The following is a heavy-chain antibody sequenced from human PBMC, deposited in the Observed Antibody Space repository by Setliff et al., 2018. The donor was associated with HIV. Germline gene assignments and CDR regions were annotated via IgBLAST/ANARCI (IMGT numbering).Heavy chain of an antibody. Sequence: ASVKVSCKASGYTLTDYYMHWVRQVPGKGLEWLGRVDPEDDERIYAEKFRGRLTITADTSTHTAHMELTSLRSDDTAVYYCATDPTYSSGSPDIWGQGTMVTVSS. CDR3: ATDPTYSSGSPDI. D-gene: IGHD6-19*01. CDR1: GYTLTDYY. V-gene: IGHV1-69-2*01. CDR2: VDPEDDER. J-gene: IGHJ3*02.